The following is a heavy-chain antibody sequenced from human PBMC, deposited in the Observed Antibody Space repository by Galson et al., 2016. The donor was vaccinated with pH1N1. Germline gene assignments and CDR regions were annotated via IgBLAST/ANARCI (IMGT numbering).Heavy chain of an antibody. Sequence: PALVKPPQTLTLTCTFSGFSLSTSGMCVSWIRQPPGKALEWLALIDWDDDKYYSTSLKTRLTISKDTSKNQVVLTMTSMDPVYTATYYCARIQYGDYVGYFDYWGQGTLVTVSS. V-gene: IGHV2-70*01. CDR3: ARIQYGDYVGYFDY. D-gene: IGHD4-17*01. CDR2: IDWDDDK. CDR1: GFSLSTSGMC. J-gene: IGHJ4*02.